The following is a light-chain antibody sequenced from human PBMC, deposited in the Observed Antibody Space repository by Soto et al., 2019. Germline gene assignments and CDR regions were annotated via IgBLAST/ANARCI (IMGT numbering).Light chain of an antibody. CDR1: QDISNY. V-gene: IGKV1-33*01. J-gene: IGKJ2*01. Sequence: DIQMTQSPSSLSASVGDRVTITCQASQDISNYLNWYQQKPGKAPNLLIYGASNLETGVPSGFSKSGSGTDFTFTISSLQPEDIATYYCQQYDNLPHTFGQGTKLEIK. CDR2: GAS. CDR3: QQYDNLPHT.